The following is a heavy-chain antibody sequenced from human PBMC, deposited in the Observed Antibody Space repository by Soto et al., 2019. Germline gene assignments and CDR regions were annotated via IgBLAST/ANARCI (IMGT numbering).Heavy chain of an antibody. V-gene: IGHV3-23*01. CDR3: ANDCISTSCYEGYYYYGVDV. Sequence: GSLRLSCAASGFTFSSYAMSWVRQAPGKGLEWVSAISGSGGSTYYADSVKGRFTISRDNSKNTLYLQMNSLRAEDTAVYYCANDCISTSCYEGYYYYGVDVWGQGTTVTVSS. J-gene: IGHJ6*02. CDR2: ISGSGGST. CDR1: GFTFSSYA. D-gene: IGHD2-2*01.